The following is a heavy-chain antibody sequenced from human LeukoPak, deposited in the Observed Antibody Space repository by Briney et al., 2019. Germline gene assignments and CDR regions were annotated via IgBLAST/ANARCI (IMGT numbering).Heavy chain of an antibody. CDR1: GFTFSTYT. J-gene: IGHJ4*02. CDR2: ISGSGGST. CDR3: ANLWGRGAYACSGSGCYSY. Sequence: PGGSLRLSCAASGFTFSTYTMNWVRQAPGKGLEWVSAISGSGGSTYYADSVKGRFTISRDNSKNTLYLQMNSLRADDTAVYYCANLWGRGAYACSGSGCYSYWGQGTLVTVSP. D-gene: IGHD2-15*01. V-gene: IGHV3-23*01.